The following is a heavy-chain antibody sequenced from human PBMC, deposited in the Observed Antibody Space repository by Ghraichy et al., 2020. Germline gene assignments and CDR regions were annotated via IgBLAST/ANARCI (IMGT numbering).Heavy chain of an antibody. CDR2: IKQDGSEK. J-gene: IGHJ6*03. D-gene: IGHD6-19*01. V-gene: IGHV3-7*03. Sequence: GESLNISCAASGFTFSSYWMSWVRQAPGKGLEWVANIKQDGSEKYYVDSVKGRFTISRDNAKNSLYLQMNSLRAEDTAVYYCARGTSSGLQDGYYYYYYMDVWGKGTTVTVS. CDR1: GFTFSSYW. CDR3: ARGTSSGLQDGYYYYYYMDV.